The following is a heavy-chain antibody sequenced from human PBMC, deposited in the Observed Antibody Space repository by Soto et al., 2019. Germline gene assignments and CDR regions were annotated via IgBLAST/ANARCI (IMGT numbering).Heavy chain of an antibody. CDR3: ARAPDFWSGSAYGMDV. V-gene: IGHV1-46*01. CDR1: GYTFTSYY. Sequence: EASVKVSCKASGYTFTSYYMHWVRQAPGQGLEWMGIINPSGGSTSYAQKFQGRLTMTRDTSTSTVYMELSSLGSEETVLYYCARAPDFWSGSAYGMDVWGQGTTVTVSS. J-gene: IGHJ6*02. CDR2: INPSGGST. D-gene: IGHD3-3*01.